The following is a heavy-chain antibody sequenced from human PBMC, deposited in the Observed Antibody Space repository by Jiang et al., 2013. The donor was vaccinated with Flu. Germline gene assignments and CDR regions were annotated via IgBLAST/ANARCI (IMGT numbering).Heavy chain of an antibody. J-gene: IGHJ3*02. Sequence: QLVESGAEVKKPGASVKVSCKASGYTFTGYYIHWVRQAPGQGLEWMGWINPNSGGTNYAQKFQGCVTMTRDTSISTAYMELSRLRSDDTAVYYCARGDRYCSGGSCYFAFDIWGQGTMVTVSS. CDR3: ARGDRYCSGGSCYFAFDI. D-gene: IGHD2-15*01. CDR2: INPNSGGT. V-gene: IGHV1-2*04. CDR1: GYTFTGYY.